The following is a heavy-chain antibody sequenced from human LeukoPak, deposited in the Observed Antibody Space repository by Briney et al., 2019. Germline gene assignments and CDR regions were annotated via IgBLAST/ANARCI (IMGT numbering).Heavy chain of an antibody. Sequence: SETMSLTCAVYGGSFSNYYWSWIRQPPGKGLEWIGEINHRGSTNYNPSLKSRVTISVETSKNQFSLKLSSVTAADTAVYYCARDGAIVSAVVYWGQGTLVTVSS. D-gene: IGHD2-2*01. CDR3: ARDGAIVSAVVY. J-gene: IGHJ4*02. CDR2: INHRGST. CDR1: GGSFSNYY. V-gene: IGHV4-34*01.